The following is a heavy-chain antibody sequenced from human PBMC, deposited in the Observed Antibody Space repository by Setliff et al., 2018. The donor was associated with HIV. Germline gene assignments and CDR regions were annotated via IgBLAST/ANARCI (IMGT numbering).Heavy chain of an antibody. V-gene: IGHV4-34*01. J-gene: IGHJ4*02. D-gene: IGHD3-22*01. Sequence: SETLSLTCALYGGSFSDYYWSWIRQPPGMGLEWIGEVNRGRRTNYNSSLKSRVTISIDTSRNQFSLTVSSVTAADTAVYYCAREIPYSYGGRGHPLRGQGTLVTVSS. CDR2: VNRGRRT. CDR1: GGSFSDYY. CDR3: AREIPYSYGGRGHPL.